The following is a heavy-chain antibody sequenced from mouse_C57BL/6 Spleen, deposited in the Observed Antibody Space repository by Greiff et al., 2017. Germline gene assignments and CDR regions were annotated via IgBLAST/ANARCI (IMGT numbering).Heavy chain of an antibody. V-gene: IGHV1-61*01. J-gene: IGHJ3*01. CDR1: GYTFTSYW. D-gene: IGHD2-4*01. CDR2: IYPSDSET. Sequence: QVQLQQPGAELVRPGSSVKLSCKASGYTFTSYWMDWVKQRPGQGLEWIGNIYPSDSETHYNQKFKDKATLTVDKSSSTAYMQLSSLTSEDSAVYDCARRIYYDYVFAYWGQGTLVTVSA. CDR3: ARRIYYDYVFAY.